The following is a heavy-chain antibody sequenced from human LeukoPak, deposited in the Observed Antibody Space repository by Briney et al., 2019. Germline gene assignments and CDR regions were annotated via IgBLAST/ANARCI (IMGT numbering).Heavy chain of an antibody. CDR3: ARRSSGYADGYGMDV. CDR1: GGTFSGYA. CDR2: IIPIFGTA. V-gene: IGHV1-69*13. J-gene: IGHJ6*01. D-gene: IGHD5-12*01. Sequence: SVKVSCKASGGTFSGYAISWVRQAPGQELEWMGGIIPIFGTANYAQKFQGRVTITADESTSTAYMELSSLRSEDTAVYYCARRSSGYADGYGMDVWGQGTTVTVSS.